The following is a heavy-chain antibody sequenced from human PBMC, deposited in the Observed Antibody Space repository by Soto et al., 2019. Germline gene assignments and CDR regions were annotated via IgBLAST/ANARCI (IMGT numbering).Heavy chain of an antibody. CDR3: ARDRGTFCSGGSCYSRGMDV. Sequence: SETLSLTCTVSGGSISSDYWSWIRQPPGKGLEWIGYIYYSGSTNYNPSLKSRVTISVDTSKNQFSLKVSSVTAADTAVYYCARDRGTFCSGGSCYSRGMDVWGQGITVTVSS. J-gene: IGHJ6*02. CDR1: GGSISSDY. V-gene: IGHV4-59*01. D-gene: IGHD2-15*01. CDR2: IYYSGST.